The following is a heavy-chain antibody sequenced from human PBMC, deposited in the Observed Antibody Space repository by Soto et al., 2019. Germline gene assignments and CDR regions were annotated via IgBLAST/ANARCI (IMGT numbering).Heavy chain of an antibody. CDR3: ARQATTVTTFYFDS. D-gene: IGHD4-17*01. V-gene: IGHV4-59*08. J-gene: IGHJ4*02. CDR2: IYYIGST. Sequence: PSETLSLTCTVSGGSISSYYWSWIRQPPGKGLEWIGYIYYIGSTNYNPSLKSRVTISVDTSKNQFSLKLSSVTAADTAVYYCARQATTVTTFYFDSWGQGTLVTVSS. CDR1: GGSISSYY.